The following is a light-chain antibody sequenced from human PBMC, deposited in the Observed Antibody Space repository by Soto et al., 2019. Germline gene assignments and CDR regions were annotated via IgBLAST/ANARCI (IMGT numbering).Light chain of an antibody. CDR1: QSVSSK. J-gene: IGKJ5*01. CDR2: GAS. CDR3: QQYNNWPLP. Sequence: EIVMTQSPATLSESPGERATLSCRASQSVSSKLAWYQQKPGQPPRLLIHGASTRATGIPARFSGSGSGTDITLTISSLQSEDLAIYYCQQYNNWPLPFGQGTRLEI. V-gene: IGKV3-15*01.